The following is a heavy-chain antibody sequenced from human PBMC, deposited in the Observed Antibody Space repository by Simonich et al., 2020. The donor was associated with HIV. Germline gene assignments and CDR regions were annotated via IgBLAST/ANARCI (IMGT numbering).Heavy chain of an antibody. CDR1: GYTFTSYH. CDR2: LNPNSGST. V-gene: IGHV1-8*03. CDR3: ARDSATRTDAGAFDI. J-gene: IGHJ3*02. Sequence: SGAEVKKPGASVKVSCKASGYTFTSYHINWVRQATGQGLEWMGWLNPNSGSTGFEQKFQGRVTITRDTSASTAYMELSSLTSEDTAVYYCARDSATRTDAGAFDIWGQGTMVTVSS. D-gene: IGHD1-1*01.